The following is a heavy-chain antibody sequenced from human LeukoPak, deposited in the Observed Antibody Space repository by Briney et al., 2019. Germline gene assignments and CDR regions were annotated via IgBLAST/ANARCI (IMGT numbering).Heavy chain of an antibody. CDR3: ARGLDSSGYYLDY. J-gene: IGHJ4*02. CDR1: GFTFSSYG. V-gene: IGHV3-33*01. CDR2: IWYDGSNK. Sequence: SGGSLRLSCAASGFTFSSYGMHWVRQAPGKGLEWVAVIWYDGSNKYYADSVKGRFTISRDNSENTLYLQMNSLRAEDTAVYYCARGLDSSGYYLDYWGQGTLVTVSS. D-gene: IGHD3-22*01.